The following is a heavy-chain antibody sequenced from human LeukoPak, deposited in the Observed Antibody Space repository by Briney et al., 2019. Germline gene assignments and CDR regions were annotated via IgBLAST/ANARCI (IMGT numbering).Heavy chain of an antibody. D-gene: IGHD5-12*01. V-gene: IGHV3-23*01. Sequence: GGSLRLSCAASGFTFTSYAMGWVRQAPGKGLEWVSSISGSGSNTYYADSVKGQFTISRDNSKSTLYLQMNSLRAEDTAVYYCARTDRLDRYFDYWGQGTLVTVSS. CDR3: ARTDRLDRYFDY. J-gene: IGHJ4*02. CDR2: ISGSGSNT. CDR1: GFTFTSYA.